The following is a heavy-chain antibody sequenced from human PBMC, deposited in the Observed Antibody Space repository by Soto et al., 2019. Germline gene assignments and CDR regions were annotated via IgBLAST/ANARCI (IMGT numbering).Heavy chain of an antibody. CDR2: IYHSGST. V-gene: IGHV4-30-2*01. Sequence: QLQLQESGSGLVKPSQTLSLTCAVSGGSISSGGYSWSWFRQPPGKGLEWIGYIYHSGSTYYSPSRXSXXPLSVDRSKNQFPLKLSSVTAADTAVYYCARVPAPWGQGTLVTVSS. J-gene: IGHJ5*02. CDR3: ARVPAP. CDR1: GGSISSGGYS.